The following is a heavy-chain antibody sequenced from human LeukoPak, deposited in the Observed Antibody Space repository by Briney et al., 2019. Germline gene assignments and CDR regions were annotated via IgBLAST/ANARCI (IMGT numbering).Heavy chain of an antibody. Sequence: PSETLSLTCTVSGGSIRITSYYWGWIRQRPGKGLEWLVSVHYSGSTYDNPPLKSRVTISVDTTKNQFSLKLISVTAADTAVYYCARRSTVAGRGRFDPWGQGTLVTVSS. J-gene: IGHJ5*02. D-gene: IGHD6-19*01. CDR3: ARRSTVAGRGRFDP. CDR1: GGSIRITSYY. V-gene: IGHV4-39*01. CDR2: VHYSGST.